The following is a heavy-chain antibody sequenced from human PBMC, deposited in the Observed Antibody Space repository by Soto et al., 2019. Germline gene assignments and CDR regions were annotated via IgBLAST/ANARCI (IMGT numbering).Heavy chain of an antibody. V-gene: IGHV4-31*03. CDR1: GGSISSGAYY. CDR3: ARNPSHLCASTSCHAFDI. J-gene: IGHJ3*02. CDR2: IYYSGTT. Sequence: LSLTCSVSGGSISSGAYYWNWIRQHPRKGLEWIGYIYYSGTTYYNPSLGSRVSISADTSKNQFSLKPNSVTVADTAVYYCARNPSHLCASTSCHAFDIWGQGTMVTVS. D-gene: IGHD2-2*01.